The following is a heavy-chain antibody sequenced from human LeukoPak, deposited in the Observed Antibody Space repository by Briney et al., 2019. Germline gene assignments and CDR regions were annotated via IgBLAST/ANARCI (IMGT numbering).Heavy chain of an antibody. J-gene: IGHJ4*02. V-gene: IGHV3-9*01. Sequence: GRSLRLSCAASGFTFDDYAMPWVRQAPGKGLEWVSGISWNSGSIGYADSVKGRFTISRDNAKNSLYLQMNSLRAEDTALYYWEKGSRIAGAGTFDSWGRGTRVPVSS. D-gene: IGHD6-19*01. CDR3: EKGSRIAGAGTFDS. CDR1: GFTFDDYA. CDR2: ISWNSGSI.